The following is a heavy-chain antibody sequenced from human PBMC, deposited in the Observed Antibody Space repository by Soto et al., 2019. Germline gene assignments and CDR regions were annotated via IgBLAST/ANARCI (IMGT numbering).Heavy chain of an antibody. CDR1: GGTFGNSA. CDR2: NIPIFPTP. V-gene: IGHV1-69*15. Sequence: QVQLVQSGAEVKKPGSSVTVSCKASGGTFGNSAISWVRQAPRQGLEWMGRNIPIFPTPDYAQKFQGRVTITADEATITADMELTSLRSEETAVYYCAQDKDRLQVAGNYSYAMEVWGQGTRVTVSS. J-gene: IGHJ6*02. D-gene: IGHD6-25*01. CDR3: AQDKDRLQVAGNYSYAMEV.